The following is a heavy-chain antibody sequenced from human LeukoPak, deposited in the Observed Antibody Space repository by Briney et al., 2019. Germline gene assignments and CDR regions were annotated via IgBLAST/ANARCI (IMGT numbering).Heavy chain of an antibody. CDR1: GASIRSGDYY. CDR2: IYDSGST. D-gene: IGHD2-15*01. Sequence: SETLSLTCTVSGASIRSGDYYWSWIRQPPGKGLKWIGYIYDSGSTYYNPSLKSRITISVDTSEDRFSLKLSSVTATDTAVYYCARDCSGGSCYGAFDIWGQGTMVTVSS. CDR3: ARDCSGGSCYGAFDI. J-gene: IGHJ3*02. V-gene: IGHV4-30-4*01.